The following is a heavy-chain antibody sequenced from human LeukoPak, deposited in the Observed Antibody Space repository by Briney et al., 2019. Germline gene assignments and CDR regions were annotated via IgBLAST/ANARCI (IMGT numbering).Heavy chain of an antibody. Sequence: KPSETLSLTCAVYGGSFSGYYWSWIRQPPGKGLEWIGEINHSGSTNYNPSLKSRVTISVDTSKNQFSLKLSSVTAADTAVYYCARGPVSWNYGRYFDYWGQGTLVTVSS. CDR3: ARGPVSWNYGRYFDY. CDR1: GGSFSGYY. CDR2: INHSGST. J-gene: IGHJ4*02. V-gene: IGHV4-34*01. D-gene: IGHD1-7*01.